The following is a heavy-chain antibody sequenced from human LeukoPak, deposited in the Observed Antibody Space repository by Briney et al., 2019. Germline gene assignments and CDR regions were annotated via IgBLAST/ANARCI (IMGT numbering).Heavy chain of an antibody. D-gene: IGHD2-21*02. V-gene: IGHV3-9*01. Sequence: GRSLRLSCAASGFTFADYNMHWVRQPPGKGLDWVAGITYNSGNIGYAHSLKGRFTVSRDNAKNFLYLQMDSLRAEDTALYDCVSQVPDRSCGHDCYRSSSWGQGALVTVAS. CDR3: VSQVPDRSCGHDCYRSSS. J-gene: IGHJ5*02. CDR2: ITYNSGNI. CDR1: GFTFADYN.